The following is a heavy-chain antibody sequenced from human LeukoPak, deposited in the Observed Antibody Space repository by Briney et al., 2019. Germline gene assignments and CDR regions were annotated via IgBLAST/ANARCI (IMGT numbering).Heavy chain of an antibody. CDR1: GYTFTSYG. CDR3: ARDRGEYYDILTGYYNPFDY. Sequence: GASVKVSCKASGYTFTSYGISWVRQAPGQGLEWMGWISAYNGNTNYAQKLQGRVTMTTDTSTSTAYMELRSLRSDDTAVYYCARDRGEYYDILTGYYNPFDYWGQGTLVTVSS. J-gene: IGHJ4*02. V-gene: IGHV1-18*01. CDR2: ISAYNGNT. D-gene: IGHD3-9*01.